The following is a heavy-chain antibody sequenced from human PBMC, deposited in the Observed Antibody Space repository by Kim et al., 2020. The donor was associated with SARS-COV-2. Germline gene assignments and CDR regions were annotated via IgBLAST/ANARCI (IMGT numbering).Heavy chain of an antibody. J-gene: IGHJ4*02. CDR1: GFIFKNYE. CDR2: VSSSETFI. Sequence: GGSLRLSCAASGFIFKNYEMNWIRQAPGKGLEWISYVSSSETFIYYADSVKGRVTISRDNAKNLLYLQMNSLRAEDTAVYYCTRGEYCSGGSCLNEYWGQGTVVTVSS. CDR3: TRGEYCSGGSCLNEY. V-gene: IGHV3-48*03. D-gene: IGHD2-15*01.